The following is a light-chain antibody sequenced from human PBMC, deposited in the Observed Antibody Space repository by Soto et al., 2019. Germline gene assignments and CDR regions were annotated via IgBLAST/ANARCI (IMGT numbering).Light chain of an antibody. CDR2: GNR. J-gene: IGLJ2*01. Sequence: QSVLTQPPSVSGAPGQRVTLSCTGSRSNIGAAYDVNWYQQRPGSAPKLLIYGNRNRPSGVPDRFSGSRSGTSASLAITGLQVDDEADYYCQSYDSRLSAVVFGGGTKHTVL. CDR1: RSNIGAAYD. CDR3: QSYDSRLSAVV. V-gene: IGLV1-40*01.